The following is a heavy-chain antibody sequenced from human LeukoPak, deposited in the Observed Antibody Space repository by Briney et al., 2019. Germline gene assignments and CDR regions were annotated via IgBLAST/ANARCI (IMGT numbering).Heavy chain of an antibody. D-gene: IGHD6-13*01. Sequence: ASVKVSCKASGYTFTSYGISWVRQAPGQGLEWMGWISAYNGNTNYAQKLQGRVTMTTDTSTSTAYMELRSLRSDDTAVYYCARDVPKYSISWSNDYWGQGTLVTVSS. CDR2: ISAYNGNT. CDR3: ARDVPKYSISWSNDY. CDR1: GYTFTSYG. V-gene: IGHV1-18*01. J-gene: IGHJ4*02.